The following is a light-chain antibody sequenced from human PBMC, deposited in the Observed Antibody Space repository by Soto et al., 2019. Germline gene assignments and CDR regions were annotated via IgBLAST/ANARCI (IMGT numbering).Light chain of an antibody. J-gene: IGLJ1*01. Sequence: QSVLTQPASASGSPGQSIAISCTGTSSDVGAYNYVSWYQQYPGKAPKLVIFDVSYRPSGVSNRFSGSKSGNTASLTISGLQAEDEADYYCKSFTTSDTYVFGTGTKVTVL. CDR2: DVS. V-gene: IGLV2-14*01. CDR3: KSFTTSDTYV. CDR1: SSDVGAYNY.